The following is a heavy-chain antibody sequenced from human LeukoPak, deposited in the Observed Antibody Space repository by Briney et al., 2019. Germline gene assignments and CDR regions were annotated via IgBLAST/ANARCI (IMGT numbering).Heavy chain of an antibody. CDR1: GFTFSSYW. J-gene: IGHJ4*02. CDR3: ARDKDSSSSLDY. D-gene: IGHD3-22*01. CDR2: IKQDGSEK. Sequence: GGSLRLSCAASGFTFSSYWMSWVRQAPEKGLEWVANIKQDGSEKYYVDSVKGRFTISRDNAKNSLYLQMNSLRAEDTAVYYCARDKDSSSSLDYWDQGTLVTVSS. V-gene: IGHV3-7*01.